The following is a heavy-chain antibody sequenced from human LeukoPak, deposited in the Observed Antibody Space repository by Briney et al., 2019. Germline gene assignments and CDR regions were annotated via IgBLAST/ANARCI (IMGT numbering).Heavy chain of an antibody. CDR2: ISYDGRNK. V-gene: IGHV3-30*03. CDR1: GFTFKSYG. D-gene: IGHD2-21*02. Sequence: PGRSLRLSCTASGFTFKSYGMHWVRQAPGKGLEWVAVISYDGRNKDYADSVKGRFTISRDNSENTVYLQMNSLRAEDTAIYFCATENSHRCRGDCCPEYWGQGTLVTVSS. CDR3: ATENSHRCRGDCCPEY. J-gene: IGHJ4*02.